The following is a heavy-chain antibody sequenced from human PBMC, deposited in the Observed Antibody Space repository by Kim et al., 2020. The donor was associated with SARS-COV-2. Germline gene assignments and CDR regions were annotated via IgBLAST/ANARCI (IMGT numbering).Heavy chain of an antibody. CDR3: AKDMGLYIRGWFDP. Sequence: GGSLRLSCAASGFTFDDYAMHWVRQAPGKGLEWVSGISWNSGSIGYADSVKGRFTISRDNAKNSLYLQMNSLRAEDTALYYCAKDMGLYIRGWFDPWGQGTLVTVSS. CDR1: GFTFDDYA. V-gene: IGHV3-9*01. CDR2: ISWNSGSI. J-gene: IGHJ5*02. D-gene: IGHD4-4*01.